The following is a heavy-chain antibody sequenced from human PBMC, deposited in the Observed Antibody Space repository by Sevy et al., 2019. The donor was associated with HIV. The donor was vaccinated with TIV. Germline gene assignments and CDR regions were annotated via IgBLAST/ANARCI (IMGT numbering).Heavy chain of an antibody. CDR1: GFTFTDYA. Sequence: GGSLRLSCAASGFTFTDYAMHWVRQAPGKGLEWVSVISFNGGTKNYADSLKGRFTISRDNSQNILYLEMNSLRPEDTALYYCARVGAARRGYYFDSWGPGTLVTVSS. V-gene: IGHV3-30-3*01. CDR3: ARVGAARRGYYFDS. J-gene: IGHJ4*02. CDR2: ISFNGGTK. D-gene: IGHD6-6*01.